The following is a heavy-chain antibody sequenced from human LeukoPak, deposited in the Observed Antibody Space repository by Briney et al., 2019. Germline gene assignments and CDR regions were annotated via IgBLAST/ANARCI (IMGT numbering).Heavy chain of an antibody. CDR3: AQWSRYFDY. J-gene: IGHJ4*02. Sequence: GGSLRLSCVASGFTFNNYAMTWVRQAPGKGLEWVSAISGSGYSTYYADSVKGRFTISRDNSKNTLYLQMNSLRAEDAALYFCAQWSRYFDYWGQGTLVTVSS. CDR1: GFTFNNYA. V-gene: IGHV3-23*01. D-gene: IGHD1-26*01. CDR2: ISGSGYST.